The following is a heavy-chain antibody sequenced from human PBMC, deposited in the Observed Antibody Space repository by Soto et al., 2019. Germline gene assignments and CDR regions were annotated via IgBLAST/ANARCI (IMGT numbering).Heavy chain of an antibody. V-gene: IGHV3-23*01. J-gene: IGHJ4*02. Sequence: PGGSLRLSCAASGFNILRYAMTWVRQAPGKGLEWVSIVNSGGGTTFYADSVKGRATISTDDSKNTLYLQINTLRADDTAVYFCARTIIHYYFDSWGPGTLVTVSS. D-gene: IGHD1-1*01. CDR2: VNSGGGTT. CDR3: ARTIIHYYFDS. CDR1: GFNILRYA.